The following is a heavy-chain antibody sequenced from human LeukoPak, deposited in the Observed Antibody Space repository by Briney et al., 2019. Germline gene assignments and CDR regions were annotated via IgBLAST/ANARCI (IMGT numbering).Heavy chain of an antibody. CDR3: ARGRYSNLY. CDR1: GYTFTGYY. Sequence: ASVKVSCKASGYTFTGYYMHWVRQAPGQGLEWMGWMNPNSGNTGYAQKFQGRVTITRNTSISTAYMELSSLRSEDTAVYYCARGRYSNLYWGQGTLVTVSS. V-gene: IGHV1-8*03. D-gene: IGHD4-11*01. J-gene: IGHJ4*02. CDR2: MNPNSGNT.